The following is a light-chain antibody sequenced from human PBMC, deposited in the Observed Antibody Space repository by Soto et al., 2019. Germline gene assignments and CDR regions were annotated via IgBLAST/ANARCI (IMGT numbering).Light chain of an antibody. CDR3: QQYDNSPPT. Sequence: EIVLTQSPGTLSLSPGERATLSCRASQSVNSNYLAWYQQKPGQAPRLLMYGTSNRATGIPDRFSGSGSGTDFTLTISRLEPEDFAVYYCQQYDNSPPTFGQGTKVAIK. CDR1: QSVNSNY. CDR2: GTS. J-gene: IGKJ1*01. V-gene: IGKV3-20*01.